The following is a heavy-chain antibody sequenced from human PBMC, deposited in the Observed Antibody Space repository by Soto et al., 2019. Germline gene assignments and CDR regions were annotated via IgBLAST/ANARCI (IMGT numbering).Heavy chain of an antibody. CDR3: ARYSGSYWHSLDF. V-gene: IGHV5-51*01. D-gene: IGHD1-26*01. CDR1: GYSFSSNW. CDR2: IYPGDSDT. Sequence: HGYSLKISWKAYGYSFSSNWVAWGRQMPEKGLEWIGTIYPGDSDTKYSSAFRGHVTISADTSVSTAYLQWRSLEATDSPIYYCARYSGSYWHSLDFWGQGTLVTVSS. J-gene: IGHJ4*02.